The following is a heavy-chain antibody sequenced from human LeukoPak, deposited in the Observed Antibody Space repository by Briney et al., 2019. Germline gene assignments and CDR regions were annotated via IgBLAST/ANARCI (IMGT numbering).Heavy chain of an antibody. CDR3: ARRGVEMAPVRPDNWFDP. Sequence: SETLSLTCTVSGGSISSSYWGWIRQPPGKGLEWIGYISYSGSTKYNPSLKSRVTLSVDTSKNQFSLKVNSMTAAATAVYYCARRGVEMAPVRPDNWFDPWGQGTLVTVSS. CDR2: ISYSGST. V-gene: IGHV4-59*08. CDR1: GGSISSSY. J-gene: IGHJ5*02. D-gene: IGHD5-24*01.